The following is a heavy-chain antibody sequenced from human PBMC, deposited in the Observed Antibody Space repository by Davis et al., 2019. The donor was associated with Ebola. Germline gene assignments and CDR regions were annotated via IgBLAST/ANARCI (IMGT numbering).Heavy chain of an antibody. CDR3: ARQWFGDRTNYYYYYGMDV. CDR1: GGSISSSSYY. J-gene: IGHJ6*02. D-gene: IGHD3-10*01. CDR2: IYYSGST. Sequence: PSETLSLTCTVSGGSISSSSYYWGWIRQPPGKGLEWIGSIYYSGSTYYNPSLKSRVTISVDTSKNQFSLKLSSVTAADTAVYYCARQWFGDRTNYYYYYGMDVWGQGTTVTVSS. V-gene: IGHV4-39*01.